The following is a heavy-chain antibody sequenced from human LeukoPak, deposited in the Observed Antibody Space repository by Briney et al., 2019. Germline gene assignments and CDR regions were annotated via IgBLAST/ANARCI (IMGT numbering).Heavy chain of an antibody. Sequence: SETPSLTCTVSGGSISSSSYYWGWIRQPPGKGLEWIGSIYYSGSTYYNPSLKSRVTISIDTSKNQFSLKLSSVTAADTAVYYCARDLGYCSGGSCYSDTGFLFFDYWGQGTLVTVSS. CDR2: IYYSGST. J-gene: IGHJ4*02. V-gene: IGHV4-39*07. D-gene: IGHD2-15*01. CDR1: GGSISSSSYY. CDR3: ARDLGYCSGGSCYSDTGFLFFDY.